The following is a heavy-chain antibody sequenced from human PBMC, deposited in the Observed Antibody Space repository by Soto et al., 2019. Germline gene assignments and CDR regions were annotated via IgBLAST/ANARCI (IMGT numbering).Heavy chain of an antibody. J-gene: IGHJ6*02. CDR2: ISYDGSNK. Sequence: GGSLRLSCAASGFTFSSYGMHWVRQAPGKGLEWVAVISYDGSNKYYADSVKGRFTISRDNSKNTLYLQMNSLRAEDTAVYYCAKDWERRDGYIEALGYYYGMDVWGQGTTVTVSS. V-gene: IGHV3-30*18. CDR3: AKDWERRDGYIEALGYYYGMDV. CDR1: GFTFSSYG. D-gene: IGHD5-12*01.